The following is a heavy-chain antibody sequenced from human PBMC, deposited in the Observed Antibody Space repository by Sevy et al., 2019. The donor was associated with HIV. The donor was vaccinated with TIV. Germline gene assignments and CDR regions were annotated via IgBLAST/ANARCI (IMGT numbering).Heavy chain of an antibody. D-gene: IGHD3-3*01. CDR3: ASSDGTAIFGVVILY. V-gene: IGHV4-61*01. CDR2: IYSSGST. J-gene: IGHJ4*02. CDR1: GGSVSSGSYY. Sequence: SETLSLTCTVSGGSVSSGSYYWSWIRQPPGKGLEGIGYIYSSGSTNSNPSLKSRVTISVDTSKNQFSLKLSSVTAADTAVYYCASSDGTAIFGVVILYWGQGTLVTVSS.